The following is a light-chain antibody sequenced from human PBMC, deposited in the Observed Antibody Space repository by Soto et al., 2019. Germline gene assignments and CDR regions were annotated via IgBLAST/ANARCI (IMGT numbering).Light chain of an antibody. CDR2: GAS. CDR3: QQYGSSRVT. J-gene: IGKJ4*01. V-gene: IGKV3-20*01. Sequence: EFVLTQSPGTLSLSPGERATLSCRASQSVSSSYLAWYQQKPGQAPRLLISGASNRATGIPDRFSGSGSGTDFTLTISRLEPEDFAVYYCQQYGSSRVTFGGGTKVEIK. CDR1: QSVSSSY.